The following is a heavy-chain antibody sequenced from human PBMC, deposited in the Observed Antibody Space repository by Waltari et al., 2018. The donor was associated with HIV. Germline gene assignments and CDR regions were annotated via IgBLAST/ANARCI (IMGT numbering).Heavy chain of an antibody. CDR3: ARGQNWGASYWYFDL. Sequence: QVQLVQSGAEVKKPGASVKVSCQASGYTFTSFDISWVRQVTGHGLEWMGWMSPNSGNTGYAQKFQGRITMTRDTPTGTAYMELSSLRSEDTAVYYCARGQNWGASYWYFDLWGRGTLVTVSS. CDR2: MSPNSGNT. V-gene: IGHV1-8*01. D-gene: IGHD7-27*01. CDR1: GYTFTSFD. J-gene: IGHJ2*01.